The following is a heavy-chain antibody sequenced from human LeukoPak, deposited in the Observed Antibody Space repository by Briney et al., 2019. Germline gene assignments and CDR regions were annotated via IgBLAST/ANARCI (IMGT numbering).Heavy chain of an antibody. CDR3: ARGLNWGDFDY. V-gene: IGHV4-61*01. J-gene: IGHJ4*02. CDR1: GYSISSGYY. CDR2: IYYSGST. D-gene: IGHD7-27*01. Sequence: PSETLSLTCTVSGYSISSGYYWGWIRQPPGKGLEWIGYIYYSGSTNYNPSLKSRVTISVDTSKNQFSLKLSSVTAADTAVYYCARGLNWGDFDYWGQGTLVTVSS.